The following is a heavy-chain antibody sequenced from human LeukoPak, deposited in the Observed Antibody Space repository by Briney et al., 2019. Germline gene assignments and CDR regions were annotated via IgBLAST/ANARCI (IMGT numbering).Heavy chain of an antibody. Sequence: GGSLRLYCAASGFTFSSYGMTWVRQAPGKGLEWVSYISSSSSNIYYADSVKGRFTISRDNAKNSLYLQLNSLRAEDTAVYYCARGPSGYHNTGGQGTLVTVSS. CDR1: GFTFSSYG. CDR3: ARGPSGYHNT. V-gene: IGHV3-48*01. CDR2: ISSSSSNI. D-gene: IGHD5-12*01. J-gene: IGHJ4*02.